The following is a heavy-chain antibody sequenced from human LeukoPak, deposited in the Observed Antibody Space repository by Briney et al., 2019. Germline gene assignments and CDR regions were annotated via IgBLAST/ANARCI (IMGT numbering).Heavy chain of an antibody. CDR1: GFTFSSYG. V-gene: IGHV3-30*02. Sequence: GGSLRLSCAASGFTFSSYGMHWFRQAPGKGLEWVAFIRYDGSNKYYADSVKGRFTISRDNSKNTLFLQMNSLRAEETAVYYCAKHKVNDYGDYSPFDYWGQGTLVTVSS. CDR2: IRYDGSNK. CDR3: AKHKVNDYGDYSPFDY. D-gene: IGHD4-17*01. J-gene: IGHJ4*02.